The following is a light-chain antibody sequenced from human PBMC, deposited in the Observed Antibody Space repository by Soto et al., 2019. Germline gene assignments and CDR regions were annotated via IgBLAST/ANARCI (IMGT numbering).Light chain of an antibody. CDR1: RTNIGAGYE. V-gene: IGLV1-40*01. CDR2: GVS. Sequence: QPVLTQPPSVSGAPGQRVTISCTGGRTNIGAGYEVHWYQHLPGTAPKLLMYGVSNRPPGVPDRFSGSRSGTSASLAITGLQAEDEADYYCQSFDSSLSNSWVFGGGTKLTVL. CDR3: QSFDSSLSNSWV. J-gene: IGLJ3*02.